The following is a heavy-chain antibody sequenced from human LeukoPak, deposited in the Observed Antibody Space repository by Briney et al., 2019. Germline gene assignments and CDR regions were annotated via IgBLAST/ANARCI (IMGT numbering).Heavy chain of an antibody. Sequence: ASVTVSCKASGYTFTSYAMHWVRQAPGQRLEWMGWINAGNGNTKYSQKFQGRVTITRDTSASTAYMELSSLRSEDTAVYYCARMDVVVTAIPHFDYWGQGTLVTVSS. D-gene: IGHD2-21*02. CDR1: GYTFTSYA. CDR2: INAGNGNT. J-gene: IGHJ4*02. CDR3: ARMDVVVTAIPHFDY. V-gene: IGHV1-3*01.